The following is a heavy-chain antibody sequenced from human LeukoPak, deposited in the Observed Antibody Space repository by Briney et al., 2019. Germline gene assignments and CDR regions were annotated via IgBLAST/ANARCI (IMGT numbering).Heavy chain of an antibody. V-gene: IGHV4-4*02. CDR1: GVSITSATW. CDR2: IYHSGST. J-gene: IGHJ4*02. Sequence: PSETLSLTCAVSGVSITSATWWSWVRQPPGKGLEWIGEIYHSGSTNYNPSLESRVTISLDKSQNQFSLKLSSMTAADTAVYYCAKAVRVPTPVYWGQGKLVTVST. CDR3: AKAVRVPTPVY. D-gene: IGHD5-12*01.